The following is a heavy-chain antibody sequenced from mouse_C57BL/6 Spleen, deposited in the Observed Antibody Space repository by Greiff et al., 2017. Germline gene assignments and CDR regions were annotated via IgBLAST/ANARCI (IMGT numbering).Heavy chain of an antibody. CDR2: ISDGGSYT. Sequence: EVKLVESGGGLVKPGGSLKLSCAASGFTFSSYAMSWVRQTPEKRLEWVATISDGGSYTYYPDNVKGRFTISRDNAKNNLYLQMSHLKSEDTAMYYCARDEDYYVGHWYFDVWGTGTTVTVSS. CDR3: ARDEDYYVGHWYFDV. J-gene: IGHJ1*03. V-gene: IGHV5-4*01. CDR1: GFTFSSYA. D-gene: IGHD1-1*01.